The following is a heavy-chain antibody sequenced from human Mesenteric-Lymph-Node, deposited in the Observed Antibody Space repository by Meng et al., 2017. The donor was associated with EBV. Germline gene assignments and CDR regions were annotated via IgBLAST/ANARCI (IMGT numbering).Heavy chain of an antibody. J-gene: IGHJ4*02. D-gene: IGHD3-10*01. V-gene: IGHV4-4*02. CDR2: IYHSGST. Sequence: VPLEESAPGLVKPSGALALTCAVHGASSSSDNWVSWVRQPPGKGLEWIGEIYHSGSTNYNPSLKSRVTISVDKSKRQFSLKLTSVTAADTAVYHCARFQRFGDFDWGQGTLVTVSS. CDR1: GASSSSDNW. CDR3: ARFQRFGDFD.